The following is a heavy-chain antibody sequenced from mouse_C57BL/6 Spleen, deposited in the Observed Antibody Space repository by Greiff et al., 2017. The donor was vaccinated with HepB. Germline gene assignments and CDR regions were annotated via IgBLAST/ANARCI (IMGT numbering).Heavy chain of an antibody. CDR3: ARGDAINSWFAY. Sequence: QVQLQQSGAELVRPGTSVKVSCKASGYAFTNYLIEWVKQRPGLGLEWIGVINPGSGGTNYNEKFKSKATLTADKSSSTAYMQLSSLTSEDSAVYFCARGDAINSWFAYWGQGTLVTVSA. V-gene: IGHV1-54*01. D-gene: IGHD6-5*01. CDR2: INPGSGGT. CDR1: GYAFTNYL. J-gene: IGHJ3*01.